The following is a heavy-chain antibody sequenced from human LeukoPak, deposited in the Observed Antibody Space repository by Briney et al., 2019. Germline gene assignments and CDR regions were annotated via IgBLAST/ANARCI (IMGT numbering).Heavy chain of an antibody. CDR3: ASGSPSDY. V-gene: IGHV3-53*01. CDR2: IYSGGNT. CDR1: GFTVITNF. D-gene: IGHD1-26*01. J-gene: IGHJ4*02. Sequence: GGSLRLSCTASGFTVITNFMSWVRQAPGKGLDYVSLIYSGGNTYYADSVNGRFTISRDNSKNTLYLQMNSLRAEDTAVYYCASGSPSDYWGQGTLVTVSS.